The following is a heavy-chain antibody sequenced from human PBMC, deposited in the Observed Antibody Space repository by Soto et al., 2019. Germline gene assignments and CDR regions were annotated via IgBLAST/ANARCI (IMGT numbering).Heavy chain of an antibody. D-gene: IGHD2-8*01. CDR3: ARQPVSLNGKFFFYQHGMDV. CDR2: IYHSGTT. J-gene: IGHJ6*02. CDR1: GGSFSDYF. Sequence: SETLSLTCAVYGGSFSDYFWSWIRQPPGKGLEWIGEIYHSGTTHYTPSLKSRVTISVDTSKNQFSLRLSSVTAADTAVYYCARQPVSLNGKFFFYQHGMDVWGQGTTVTV. V-gene: IGHV4-34*01.